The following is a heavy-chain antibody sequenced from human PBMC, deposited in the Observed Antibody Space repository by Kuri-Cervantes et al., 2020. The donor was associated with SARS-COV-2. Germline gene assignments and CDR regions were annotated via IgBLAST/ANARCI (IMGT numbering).Heavy chain of an antibody. D-gene: IGHD6-6*01. CDR3: ARRQLVSGLNEDAFDV. Sequence: ESLKISCAVSGYSISSGYYWGWIRQPPGKGLEWIGSIYHSGSTYYNPSLKSRVTISVDTSKDQFSLKLSSVTAADTAVYYCARRQLVSGLNEDAFDVWGQGTMVTDSS. J-gene: IGHJ3*01. V-gene: IGHV4-38-2*01. CDR2: IYHSGST. CDR1: GYSISSGYY.